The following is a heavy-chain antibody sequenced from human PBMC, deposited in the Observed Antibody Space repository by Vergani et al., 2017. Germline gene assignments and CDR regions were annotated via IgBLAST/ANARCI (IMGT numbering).Heavy chain of an antibody. CDR2: INHSGST. CDR1: GGSFSGYY. D-gene: IGHD4-17*01. Sequence: QVQLQESGPGLVKPSETLSLTCAVYGGSFSGYYWSWIRQPPGKGLEWIGEINHSGSTNYNPSLKSRVTISVDTSKNQFSLKLSSVTAADTAVYYCARHVEGYGDYVYYFDYWGQGTLVTVSS. J-gene: IGHJ4*02. V-gene: IGHV4-34*10. CDR3: ARHVEGYGDYVYYFDY.